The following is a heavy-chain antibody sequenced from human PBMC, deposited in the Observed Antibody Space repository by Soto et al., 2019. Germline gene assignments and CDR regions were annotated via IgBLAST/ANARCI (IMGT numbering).Heavy chain of an antibody. CDR1: GFTFSSYS. J-gene: IGHJ4*02. CDR2: ISSSSSYI. V-gene: IGHV3-21*01. CDR3: ARASYYYDGSGYHGY. D-gene: IGHD3-22*01. Sequence: EVQLVESGGGLVKPGGSLRLSCAASGFTFSSYSMNWVRQAPGKGLEWVSSISSSSSYIYYADSVEGRFTISRDNAKNSLYLQMNSLRAEDTAVYYCARASYYYDGSGYHGYWGQGTLVTVSS.